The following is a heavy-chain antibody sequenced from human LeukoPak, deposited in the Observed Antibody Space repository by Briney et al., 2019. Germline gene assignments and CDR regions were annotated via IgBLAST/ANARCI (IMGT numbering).Heavy chain of an antibody. CDR3: ARAIPLRITIFGVVTYDAFDI. J-gene: IGHJ3*02. Sequence: SETLSLTCAVYGGSFSGYYWSWIRQPPGKGLEWNGEINHSGSTNYNPSLKSRVTISVDTSKNQFSLKLSSVTAADTAVYYCARAIPLRITIFGVVTYDAFDIWGQGTMVTVSS. D-gene: IGHD3-3*01. V-gene: IGHV4-34*01. CDR1: GGSFSGYY. CDR2: INHSGST.